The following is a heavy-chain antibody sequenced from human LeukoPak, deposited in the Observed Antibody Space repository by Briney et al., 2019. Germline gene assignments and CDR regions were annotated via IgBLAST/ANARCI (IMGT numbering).Heavy chain of an antibody. CDR2: IYYSGST. V-gene: IGHV4-59*01. D-gene: IGHD4-17*01. CDR3: AGADYGDHNFDY. CDR1: GGSISSYY. Sequence: SETLSLTCTVSGGSISSYYWSWIRQPPGKGLEWIGYIYYSGSTNYNPSLKSRVTISVDTSKNQFSLKLSSVTAADTAVYYCAGADYGDHNFDYWGQGTLVTVSS. J-gene: IGHJ4*02.